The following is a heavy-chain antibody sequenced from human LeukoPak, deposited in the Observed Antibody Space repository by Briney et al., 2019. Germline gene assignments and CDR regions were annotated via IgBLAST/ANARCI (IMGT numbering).Heavy chain of an antibody. CDR3: ARGQHSSSWYGSGYYYYMDV. J-gene: IGHJ6*03. V-gene: IGHV1-8*01. CDR1: GYTFTSYD. CDR2: MNPNSGNT. D-gene: IGHD6-13*01. Sequence: GASVKVSCEASGYTFTSYDINWVRQATGQGLEWMGWMNPNSGNTGYAQKFQGRVTMTRNTSISTAYMELSSLRSEDTAVYYCARGQHSSSWYGSGYYYYMDVWGKGTTVTVSS.